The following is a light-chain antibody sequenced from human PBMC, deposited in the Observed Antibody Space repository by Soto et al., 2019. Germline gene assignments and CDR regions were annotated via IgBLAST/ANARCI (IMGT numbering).Light chain of an antibody. V-gene: IGKV3-15*01. CDR2: GAS. J-gene: IGKJ5*01. Sequence: VMTQSPATLPVSPGERATLSCRSSQSISSDVAWYHHKPGQSPRLLIYGASIRATGVPARFSGSGSGTEFTLTITNLQSEDFAMYYGQQYNKWISFAQGTRLESK. CDR1: QSISSD. CDR3: QQYNKWIS.